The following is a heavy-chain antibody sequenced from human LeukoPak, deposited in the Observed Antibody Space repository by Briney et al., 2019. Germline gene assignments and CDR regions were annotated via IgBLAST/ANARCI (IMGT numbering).Heavy chain of an antibody. J-gene: IGHJ4*02. D-gene: IGHD2-21*01. CDR1: GYTFTGYN. CDR3: AKIARVDDY. CDR2: INPNSGGT. Sequence: GASVRVSCTASGYTFTGYNMPWGRQAPGQGLEWMGWINPNSGGTNYAQKFQGRVTMTRDTSISTAYMELSRLRSDDTAVYYCAKIARVDDYWGQGTLVTVSS. V-gene: IGHV1-2*02.